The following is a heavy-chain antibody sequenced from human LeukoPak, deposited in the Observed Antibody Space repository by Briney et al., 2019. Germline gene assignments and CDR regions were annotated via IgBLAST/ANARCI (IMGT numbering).Heavy chain of an antibody. Sequence: GESLKISCKGSGYSFTSYWIGWVRQMPGKGLEWMGIIYPGDSDTRYSPSFQGQVTISADKSISTAYLQWSSLKASDTAMYYCARLVGDSGYCSSTSCPYYFDYWGQGTLVTVSS. CDR3: ARLVGDSGYCSSTSCPYYFDY. D-gene: IGHD2-2*01. CDR2: IYPGDSDT. J-gene: IGHJ4*02. V-gene: IGHV5-51*01. CDR1: GYSFTSYW.